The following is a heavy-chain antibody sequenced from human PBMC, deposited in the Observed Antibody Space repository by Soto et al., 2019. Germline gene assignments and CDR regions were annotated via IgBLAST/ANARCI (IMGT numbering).Heavy chain of an antibody. CDR3: VRGGGGGLFEH. D-gene: IGHD2-21*01. Sequence: QVHLVESGGGLVKPGGFLRLSCPTSGFPFSDYYMSWIRQAPGKGLEWLSHISPKSTYRNYADSVKGRFTISRDNTKSSLFLQMNSLGVEDTAVYYCVRGGGGGLFEHWGQGVLVTVSS. J-gene: IGHJ4*02. CDR1: GFPFSDYY. V-gene: IGHV3-11*06. CDR2: ISPKSTYR.